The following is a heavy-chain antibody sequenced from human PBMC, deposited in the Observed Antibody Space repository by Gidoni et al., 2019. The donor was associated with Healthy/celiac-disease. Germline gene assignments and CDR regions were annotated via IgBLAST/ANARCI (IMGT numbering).Heavy chain of an antibody. Sequence: QVQLVASGGGVVQPGRSLRLSCSASGFTFSRYGMHWVRQAPGKGLVGVAVIWYDGSNKYYADSVKGRFTISRDNSKKTLYLQMNSLRAEDTAVYYCARGSEGYFDHWYFDLWGRGTLVTVSS. D-gene: IGHD3-9*01. CDR3: ARGSEGYFDHWYFDL. J-gene: IGHJ2*01. CDR2: IWYDGSNK. CDR1: GFTFSRYG. V-gene: IGHV3-33*01.